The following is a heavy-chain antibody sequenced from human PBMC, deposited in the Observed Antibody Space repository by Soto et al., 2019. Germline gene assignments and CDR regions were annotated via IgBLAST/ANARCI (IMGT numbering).Heavy chain of an antibody. CDR3: ARTYDSNGYYHEYYGMDV. CDR2: INPSGGST. D-gene: IGHD3-22*01. J-gene: IGHJ6*02. Sequence: ASVKVSCKASGYTFTSYYMHWVRQAPGRGLEWMGMINPSGGSTSYAQKFQGRVTMTRDTSTSTVYMELSSQRSEDTAVYYCARTYDSNGYYHEYYGMDVWGQGTTVTVSS. CDR1: GYTFTSYY. V-gene: IGHV1-46*01.